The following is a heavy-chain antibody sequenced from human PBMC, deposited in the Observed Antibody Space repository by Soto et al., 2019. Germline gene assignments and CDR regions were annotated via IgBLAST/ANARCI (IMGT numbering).Heavy chain of an antibody. Sequence: GGSVRLSCAASGFTFIIYAMNWVRQAPGKGLEWVSSISISGTYLHYADSVEGRFTISRDDAKNSVYLQMNSLRPDDTAVYYCAREGNYHEFWGQGTLVTVSS. J-gene: IGHJ4*02. CDR1: GFTFIIYA. CDR2: ISISGTYL. CDR3: AREGNYHEF. D-gene: IGHD3-10*01. V-gene: IGHV3-21*01.